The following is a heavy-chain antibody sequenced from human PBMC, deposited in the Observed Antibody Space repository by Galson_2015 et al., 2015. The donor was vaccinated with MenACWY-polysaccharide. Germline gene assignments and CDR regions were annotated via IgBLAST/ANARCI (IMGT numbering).Heavy chain of an antibody. Sequence: SVKVSCKASGYTFINYGFSWVRQAPGQGLEWMGWISTYNGNRNDVQKFQDRVTMTTDISTRTAYMELRGLSSDDTAVYYCARDNQRDGGALDYWGQGTLVTVSS. D-gene: IGHD5-24*01. CDR3: ARDNQRDGGALDY. V-gene: IGHV1-18*01. CDR1: GYTFINYG. CDR2: ISTYNGNR. J-gene: IGHJ4*02.